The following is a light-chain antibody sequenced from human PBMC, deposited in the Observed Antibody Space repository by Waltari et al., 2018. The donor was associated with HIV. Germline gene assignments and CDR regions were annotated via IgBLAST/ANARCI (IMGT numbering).Light chain of an antibody. CDR2: VNSDGSH. Sequence: QLVLTQSPSASSSLGASVKLTCPLSSGHSRYDIAWHQQQPEKGPRYLMKVNSDGSHNKGDGIPDRFSGSSSGAERYLTISSLQSDDEADYYCQTWEKGPKVFGGGTKLTVV. CDR1: SGHSRYD. J-gene: IGLJ3*02. V-gene: IGLV4-69*01. CDR3: QTWEKGPKV.